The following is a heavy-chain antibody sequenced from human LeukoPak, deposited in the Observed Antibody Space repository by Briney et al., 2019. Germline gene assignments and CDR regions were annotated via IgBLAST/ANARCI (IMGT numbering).Heavy chain of an antibody. CDR2: VDPEDGET. V-gene: IGHV1-69-2*01. CDR3: ATDLQNEGTGIR. CDR1: GYTFTDYY. Sequence: ASVKVSCRVSGYTFTDYYMHWVQRAPGKGLEWMGLVDPEDGETIYAEKFQGRVTITADTSTDTAYMELSSLRSEDTAVYYCATDLQNEGTGIRWGQGTLVTVSS. J-gene: IGHJ4*02. D-gene: IGHD1-14*01.